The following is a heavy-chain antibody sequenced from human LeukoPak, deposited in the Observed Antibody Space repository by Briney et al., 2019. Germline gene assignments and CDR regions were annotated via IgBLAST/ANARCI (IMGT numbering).Heavy chain of an antibody. CDR2: INPSAGRT. CDR3: ARSRGFSGYDYVDH. D-gene: IGHD5-12*01. CDR1: GGTFSSYA. Sequence: ASVKVSCKASGGTFSSYAINWVRQAPGQGLEWMGIINPSAGRTTYAQKFQGRVSVTRDTSRSTVYMELSSLTSEDTAVYYCARSRGFSGYDYVDHWGQGTLVTVSS. V-gene: IGHV1-46*03. J-gene: IGHJ4*02.